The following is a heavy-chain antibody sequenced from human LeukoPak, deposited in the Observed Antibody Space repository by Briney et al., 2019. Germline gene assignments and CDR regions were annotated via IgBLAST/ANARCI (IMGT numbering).Heavy chain of an antibody. D-gene: IGHD7-27*01. Sequence: ASVKVSCKASGYTFTGYYMHWVRQAPGQGLEWMGWINPNSGGTNYAQKFQGRVTMTEDTSTDTAYMELSSLRSEDTAVYYCATQPINWAFDYWGQGTLVTVSS. CDR2: INPNSGGT. V-gene: IGHV1-2*02. J-gene: IGHJ4*02. CDR3: ATQPINWAFDY. CDR1: GYTFTGYY.